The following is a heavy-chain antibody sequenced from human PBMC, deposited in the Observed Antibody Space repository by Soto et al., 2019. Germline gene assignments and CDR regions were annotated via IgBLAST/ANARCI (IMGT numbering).Heavy chain of an antibody. D-gene: IGHD3-3*01. CDR2: ISGSGGST. Sequence: PGGSLRLSCAASGFTFSSYAMSWVRQAPGKGLEWVSAISGSGGSTYYADSVKGRFTISRDNSKNKLYLQMNSLRAEDTAEYKSANQDFCSGYRFYYWGQGTLVTVSS. J-gene: IGHJ4*02. V-gene: IGHV3-23*01. CDR3: ANQDFCSGYRFYY. CDR1: GFTFSSYA.